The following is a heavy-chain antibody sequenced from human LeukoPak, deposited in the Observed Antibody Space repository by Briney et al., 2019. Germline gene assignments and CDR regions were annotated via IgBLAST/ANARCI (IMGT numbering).Heavy chain of an antibody. D-gene: IGHD3-10*01. J-gene: IGHJ4*02. V-gene: IGHV1-46*01. CDR3: ARGRGVMVRGVIILDY. CDR2: INPSGGST. CDR1: GYTFTSYY. Sequence: ASVKVSCKASGYTFTSYYMHWVRQAPGQGLEWMGIINPSGGSTSYAQKLQGRVTMTTDTSTSTAYMELRSLRSDDTAVYYCARGRGVMVRGVIILDYWGQGTLVTVSS.